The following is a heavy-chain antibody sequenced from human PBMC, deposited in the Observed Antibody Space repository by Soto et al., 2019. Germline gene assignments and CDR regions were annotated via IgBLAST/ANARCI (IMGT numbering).Heavy chain of an antibody. V-gene: IGHV5-51*01. D-gene: IGHD3-9*01. CDR1: AYRSNNSW. CDR2: IYPDDSDT. Sequence: GESLKIASNGSAYRSNNSWIVWVRQMPGKGLEWMGIIYPDDSDTRYSPPFQGQVTISADKSINTAYLQWTSLTASDTAMYYCARCTYDVLTGYNSRAFDVWGQGTMVTVSS. CDR3: ARCTYDVLTGYNSRAFDV. J-gene: IGHJ3*01.